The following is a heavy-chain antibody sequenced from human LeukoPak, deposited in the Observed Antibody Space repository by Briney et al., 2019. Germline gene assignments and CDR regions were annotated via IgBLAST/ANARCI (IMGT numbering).Heavy chain of an antibody. Sequence: GGSLRLSCAASGFTFSNYAMHWVRQAPGKGLEGVAFIRFDGSNEYYADSVKGRFTISRDNSKNTLYLQMNSLRAEDTAVYYCAKEAYDSSGYYGAFDIWGQGTMVTVSS. CDR3: AKEAYDSSGYYGAFDI. CDR1: GFTFSNYA. D-gene: IGHD3-22*01. V-gene: IGHV3-30*02. CDR2: IRFDGSNE. J-gene: IGHJ3*02.